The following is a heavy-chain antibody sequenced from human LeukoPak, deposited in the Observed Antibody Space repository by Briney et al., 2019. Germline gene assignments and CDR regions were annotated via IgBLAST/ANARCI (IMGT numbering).Heavy chain of an antibody. CDR1: GISISNGYY. D-gene: IGHD3-10*01. J-gene: IGHJ6*03. Sequence: PSETLSLTCAVAGISISNGYYWGWIRQPPGKGLEWIGSIYHSGSTYYNPSLKSRVIISVDTSKNQFSLKLSSVTAADTAVYYCARHPVYYYGSGAPSLYYYMDVWGKGTTVTLSS. CDR2: IYHSGST. V-gene: IGHV4-38-2*01. CDR3: ARHPVYYYGSGAPSLYYYMDV.